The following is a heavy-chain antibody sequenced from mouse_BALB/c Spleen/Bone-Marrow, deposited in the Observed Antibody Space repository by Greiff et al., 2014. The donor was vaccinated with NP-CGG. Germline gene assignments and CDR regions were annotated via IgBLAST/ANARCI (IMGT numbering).Heavy chain of an antibody. CDR3: ARWLLPYYAMDC. CDR2: IYPRNVNT. CDR1: GYTFTTYY. V-gene: IGHV1S56*01. Sequence: VQLQQSGPELVKPGASVRMSCKASGYTFTTYYIHWVKQRPGQGLEWIGWIYPRNVNTNYNEKFRGKATLTADKSSSTAYMQLSSLTSEDSAVYFCARWLLPYYAMDCWGQGTSVTVSS. D-gene: IGHD2-3*01. J-gene: IGHJ4*01.